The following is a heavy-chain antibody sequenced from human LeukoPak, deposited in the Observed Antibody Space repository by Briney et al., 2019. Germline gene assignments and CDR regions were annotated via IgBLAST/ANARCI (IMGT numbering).Heavy chain of an antibody. CDR2: IYYSGST. Sequence: SETLSLTCTVSGSSISSSSYYWGWIRQPPGKGLEWIGSIYYSGSTYYNPSLKSRVTISVDTSRNQFSLKLSSVTAADTAVYYCARWSITGTEFDPWGQGTLVTVSS. CDR3: ARWSITGTEFDP. D-gene: IGHD1-20*01. CDR1: GSSISSSSYY. J-gene: IGHJ5*02. V-gene: IGHV4-39*01.